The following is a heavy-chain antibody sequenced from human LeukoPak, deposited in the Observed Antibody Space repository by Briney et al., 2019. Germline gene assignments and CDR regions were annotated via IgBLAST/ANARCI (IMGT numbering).Heavy chain of an antibody. CDR1: GYTFTNYG. CDR3: ARGHGSSLDRPFDY. J-gene: IGHJ4*02. Sequence: ASVKVSCKASGYTFTNYGISWVRQAAGQGLEWMGWISHYNGNTNYAQKLQGRVTMTTDTSTSTAYMELRSLRSDDTAVYYCARGHGSSLDRPFDYWGQGTLVSVSS. D-gene: IGHD2-2*01. V-gene: IGHV1-18*01. CDR2: ISHYNGNT.